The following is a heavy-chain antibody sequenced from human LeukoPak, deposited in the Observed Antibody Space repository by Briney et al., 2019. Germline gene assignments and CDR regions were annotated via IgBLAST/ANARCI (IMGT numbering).Heavy chain of an antibody. CDR1: GFSFSTYW. J-gene: IGHJ4*02. Sequence: GGSLRLSCAASGFSFSTYWMTWVRQAPGKGLEWVANIKADGRETYYVDSVKGRFTISRDNAQNSLYLQLNSLRVEDTAVYYCAKRGHVDYCGQGSLVTVSS. V-gene: IGHV3-7*01. CDR2: IKADGRET. CDR3: AKRGHVDY.